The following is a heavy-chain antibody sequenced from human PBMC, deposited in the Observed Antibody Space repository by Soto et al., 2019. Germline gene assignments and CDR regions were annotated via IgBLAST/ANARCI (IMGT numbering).Heavy chain of an antibody. CDR1: GFTFSSYA. V-gene: IGHV3-30-3*01. CDR3: ARDRGGMVTASVVWGMDF. CDR2: ISYDASNK. J-gene: IGHJ6*02. Sequence: QVQLVESGGGVGQPGRSLRLSCAASGFTFSSYAMHWVRQAPGKGLEWVSIISYDASNKYYADSMRGRFTISRDNSKSTLYLQMDSLRADDTALYYCARDRGGMVTASVVWGMDFWGQRTPVTVSS. D-gene: IGHD3-16*01.